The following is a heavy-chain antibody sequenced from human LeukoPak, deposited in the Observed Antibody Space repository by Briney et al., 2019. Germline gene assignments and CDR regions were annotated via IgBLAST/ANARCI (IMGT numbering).Heavy chain of an antibody. CDR3: ARLKGRLYAAAGTGFDY. CDR2: IYYSGII. Sequence: SETLSLPCTVPGGSISSSSYYWGWIRQPPGKGLEWIGCIYYSGIIYYDPSLKSRVTISVHTSKNQFSLKLSSVTDADTAVYYCARLKGRLYAAAGTGFDYWGQGTLVTVSS. V-gene: IGHV4-39*01. CDR1: GGSISSSSYY. D-gene: IGHD6-13*01. J-gene: IGHJ4*02.